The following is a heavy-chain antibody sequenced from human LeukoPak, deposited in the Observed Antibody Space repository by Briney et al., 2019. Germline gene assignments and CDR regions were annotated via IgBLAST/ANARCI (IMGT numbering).Heavy chain of an antibody. V-gene: IGHV1-2*02. J-gene: IGHJ3*02. CDR1: GYAFTGYY. Sequence: ASVKVSCKASGYAFTGYYMHWVRQAPGQGLEWIGWINPNSGGTIYAQKFQGRVTMTEDTSTDTAYMELSSLRSEDTAVYYCATKRRAGAFDIWGQGTMVTVSS. D-gene: IGHD1-14*01. CDR2: INPNSGGT. CDR3: ATKRRAGAFDI.